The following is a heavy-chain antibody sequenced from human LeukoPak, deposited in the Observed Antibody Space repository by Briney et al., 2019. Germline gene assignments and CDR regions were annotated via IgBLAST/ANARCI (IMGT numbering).Heavy chain of an antibody. CDR3: ARHWGPVTAAAGTWFDP. Sequence: PSETLSLTCAVYGGSFSGYYWSWIRQPPGKGLEWIGEINHSGSTNYNPSLKSRVTISVDTSKNQFSLKLSSVTAADTAVYYCARHWGPVTAAAGTWFDPWGQGTLVTVSS. CDR1: GGSFSGYY. V-gene: IGHV4-34*01. D-gene: IGHD6-13*01. J-gene: IGHJ5*02. CDR2: INHSGST.